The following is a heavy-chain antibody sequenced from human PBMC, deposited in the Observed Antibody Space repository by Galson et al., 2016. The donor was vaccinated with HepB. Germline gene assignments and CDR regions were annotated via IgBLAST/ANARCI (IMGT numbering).Heavy chain of an antibody. CDR2: IYWNEEK. CDR1: GFSLTTSGVG. D-gene: IGHD1-26*01. V-gene: IGHV2-5*01. CDR3: AHVYWGANRFDP. J-gene: IGHJ5*02. Sequence: PALVKPTQTLTLTCSFSGFSLTTSGVGVGWVRQPPGKALEWLALIYWNEEKHYSPSLKTRLTIAKNTSEDQVVLTMTDMDPVDTATYHCAHVYWGANRFDPWGQGTLVTVSS.